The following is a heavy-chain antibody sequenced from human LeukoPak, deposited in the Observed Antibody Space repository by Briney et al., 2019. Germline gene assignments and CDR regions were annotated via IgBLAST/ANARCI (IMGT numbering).Heavy chain of an antibody. CDR3: ARHRKPVEMATPLCDWFDP. V-gene: IGHV5-51*01. J-gene: IGHJ5*02. CDR1: GYSFTSYW. D-gene: IGHD5-24*01. Sequence: PGESLKISCKGSGYSFTSYWIGWVRQMPGKGLEWMGIIYPGDSDTRYSPSFQGQVTISADKSISTAYLQWSSLKASDTAMYYCARHRKPVEMATPLCDWFDPWGQGTLVTVSS. CDR2: IYPGDSDT.